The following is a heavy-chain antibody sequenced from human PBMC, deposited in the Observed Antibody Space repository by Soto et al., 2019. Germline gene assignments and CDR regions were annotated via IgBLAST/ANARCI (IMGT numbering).Heavy chain of an antibody. D-gene: IGHD4-17*01. CDR1: GGSFSGYY. V-gene: IGHV4-34*01. CDR2: INNSGST. CDR3: AKGKWGATTVTKYYLDY. J-gene: IGHJ4*02. Sequence: TSESLSLTCAVYGGSFSGYYRSWIRQPPGKGLEWIGGINNSGSTNYNPSFKSRATISVNTNNTQFSLKLSSVTAANTAVYYCAKGKWGATTVTKYYLDYWGQGTLVTVSS.